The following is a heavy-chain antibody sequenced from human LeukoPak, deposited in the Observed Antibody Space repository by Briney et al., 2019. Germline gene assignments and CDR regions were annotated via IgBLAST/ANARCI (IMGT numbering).Heavy chain of an antibody. CDR2: IYTSGST. Sequence: PSQTLSLTFTVSGDYIGSGSYYRSWIRQPAGKGLEWIGRIYTSGSTNYNPSLKSRVTISVDTSKNQFYLQLSSVTTADTVLHYCARYNSRGGSFSDYPRYFQHWGQGTLVTVSS. J-gene: IGHJ1*01. CDR1: GDYIGSGSYY. CDR3: ARYNSRGGSFSDYPRYFQH. D-gene: IGHD5/OR15-5a*01. V-gene: IGHV4-61*02.